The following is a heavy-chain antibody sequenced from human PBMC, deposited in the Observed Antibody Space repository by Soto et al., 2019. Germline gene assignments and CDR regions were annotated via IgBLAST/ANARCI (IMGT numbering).Heavy chain of an antibody. CDR3: ARDHYGAFDY. J-gene: IGHJ4*02. CDR1: GFTFSSYE. D-gene: IGHD4-17*01. CDR2: ISSSGSTI. V-gene: IGHV3-48*03. Sequence: VGSLRLSCAASGFTFSSYEMNWVRQAPGKGLEWVSYISSSGSTIYYADSVKGRFTISRDNAKNSLYLQMNSLRAEDTAVYYRARDHYGAFDYWGQGTLVTVSS.